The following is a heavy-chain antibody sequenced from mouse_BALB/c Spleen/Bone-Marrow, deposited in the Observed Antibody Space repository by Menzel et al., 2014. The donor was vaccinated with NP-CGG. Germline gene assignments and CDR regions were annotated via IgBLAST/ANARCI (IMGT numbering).Heavy chain of an antibody. CDR3: TREGYGNSYYFDY. D-gene: IGHD2-1*01. CDR2: IDPETGGT. V-gene: IGHV1-15*01. CDR1: GYTFTDYE. J-gene: IGHJ2*01. Sequence: QVQLQQSGAELVRPGASVTLSCKASGYTFTDYEMHWVKPTPVHGLEWIGAIDPETGGTAYNQKFKGKATLTADKSSSTAYMELRSLTSEDSAVYYCTREGYGNSYYFDYWGQGTTLTVSS.